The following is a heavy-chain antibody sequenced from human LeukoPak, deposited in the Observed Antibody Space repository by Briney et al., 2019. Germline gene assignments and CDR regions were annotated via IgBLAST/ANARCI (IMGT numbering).Heavy chain of an antibody. Sequence: GGSLRLSCTASGLTLSNYWMIWVRQAPGKGLQWVAKIKQDGSEKYYVDSVKGRFTISRDNAENSLYLQMNSLRVEDTAVYYCAKSDWFDPWGQGTLVTVSS. V-gene: IGHV3-7*01. CDR3: AKSDWFDP. J-gene: IGHJ5*02. CDR2: IKQDGSEK. CDR1: GLTLSNYW.